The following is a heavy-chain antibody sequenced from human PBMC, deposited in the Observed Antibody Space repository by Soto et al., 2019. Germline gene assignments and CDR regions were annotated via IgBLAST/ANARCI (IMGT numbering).Heavy chain of an antibody. Sequence: PGGSLRLSCAASGFTVSSKYMSWVRQAPGKGLEWVSLINRGGSISYADSVKGRFTISRDNARETLYLQMNSLRADDTAVYYCARESEDISVPGTGWLDPWAQGAVVTVSS. CDR3: ARESEDISVPGTGWLDP. J-gene: IGHJ5*02. CDR2: INRGGSI. D-gene: IGHD6-19*01. CDR1: GFTVSSKY. V-gene: IGHV3-66*01.